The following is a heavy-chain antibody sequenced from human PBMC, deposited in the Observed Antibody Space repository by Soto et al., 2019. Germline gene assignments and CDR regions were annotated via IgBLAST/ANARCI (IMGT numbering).Heavy chain of an antibody. Sequence: QVQLVESGGGVVQPGRSLRLSCAASGFTFSSYGMHWVRQAPGKGLEWVAVIWYDASNKYYADSVKGRFTISRDNSKNTLYLQMNSLRAEDTAVYYCARDPVRWLQFPPDYWGQGTLVTVSS. CDR3: ARDPVRWLQFPPDY. D-gene: IGHD5-12*01. CDR1: GFTFSSYG. V-gene: IGHV3-33*01. J-gene: IGHJ4*02. CDR2: IWYDASNK.